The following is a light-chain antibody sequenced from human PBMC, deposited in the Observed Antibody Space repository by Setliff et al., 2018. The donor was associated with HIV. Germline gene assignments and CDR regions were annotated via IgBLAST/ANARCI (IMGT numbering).Light chain of an antibody. CDR2: EVS. Sequence: QSALTQPASVSGSPGQSLTISCPGTSTDISTFTFVSWFQQYPGKAPKLIIYEVSQRPSGVSGRFSASKSGNTAPLTISGLQADDEADYYCSSYSRTTLHVFGTGTKGTVL. V-gene: IGLV2-14*03. CDR1: STDISTFTF. J-gene: IGLJ1*01. CDR3: SSYSRTTLHV.